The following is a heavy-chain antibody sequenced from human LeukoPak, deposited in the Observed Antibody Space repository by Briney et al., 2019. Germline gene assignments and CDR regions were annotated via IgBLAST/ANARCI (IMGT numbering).Heavy chain of an antibody. Sequence: GGSLRLSCAASGFTFDDYGMSWVRQAPGKGLEWVSGINWNGGSTGYAGSVKGRFTISRDNAKNSLYLRMNSLRAEDTAVYYCAELGITMIGGVWGKGTTVTIPS. V-gene: IGHV3-20*04. CDR3: AELGITMIGGV. CDR1: GFTFDDYG. J-gene: IGHJ6*04. CDR2: INWNGGST. D-gene: IGHD3-10*02.